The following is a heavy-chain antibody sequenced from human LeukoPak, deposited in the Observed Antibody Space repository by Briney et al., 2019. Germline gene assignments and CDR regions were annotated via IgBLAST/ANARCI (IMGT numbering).Heavy chain of an antibody. D-gene: IGHD6-6*01. V-gene: IGHV3-7*01. Sequence: GGSLRLSCEAAGFTFSTYWMTWVRKAPGKGLEWVANIKQDGSEKYYVDSVKGRFTISRDNAKNSLYLQMNSLRAEDTAVYYCARGEHSSFDYWGQGTLVTVSS. CDR3: ARGEHSSFDY. CDR2: IKQDGSEK. CDR1: GFTFSTYW. J-gene: IGHJ4*02.